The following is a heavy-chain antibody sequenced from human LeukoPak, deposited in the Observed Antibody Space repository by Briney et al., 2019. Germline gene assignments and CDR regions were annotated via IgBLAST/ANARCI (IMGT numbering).Heavy chain of an antibody. CDR1: GGSFSGYY. CDR2: INHSGST. V-gene: IGHV4-34*01. D-gene: IGHD2-2*02. J-gene: IGHJ6*02. Sequence: SETLSLTCAVYGGSFSGYYWSWIRQPPGKGLEWIGEINHSGSTNYNPSLKSRVTISVDTSKNQFSLKLSSVTAADTAVYYCARGRYCSSTSCYKGIYYYYYGMDVWGQGTTVTVSS. CDR3: ARGRYCSSTSCYKGIYYYYYGMDV.